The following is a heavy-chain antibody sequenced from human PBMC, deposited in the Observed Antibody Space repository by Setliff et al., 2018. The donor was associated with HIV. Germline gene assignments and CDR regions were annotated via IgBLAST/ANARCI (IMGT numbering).Heavy chain of an antibody. Sequence: SETLSLTCAVYGGSFSGYYWSWIRQPPGKGLEWIGEINHSGSTNYNPSLMSRVTISVDTSKNQFSLTMRSVTAADTAVYYCARGNYYYYYYMDVWGKGTTVTVSS. CDR1: GGSFSGYY. J-gene: IGHJ6*03. CDR2: INHSGST. V-gene: IGHV4-34*01. CDR3: ARGNYYYYYYMDV.